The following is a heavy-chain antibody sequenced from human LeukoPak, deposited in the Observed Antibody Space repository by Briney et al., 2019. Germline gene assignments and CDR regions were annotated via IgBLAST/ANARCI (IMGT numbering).Heavy chain of an antibody. CDR2: IHYSGST. Sequence: SETLSLTCIVSGGSISSGSSYRSWIRQHPGKGLEWIGYIHYSGSTSYNPSLKSRVTISVDTSKNQFSLKLSSVTAADTAVYYCARGTRYCSGDSCQNWFDPWGQGTLVTVSS. V-gene: IGHV4-30-4*01. CDR1: GGSISSGSSY. J-gene: IGHJ5*02. D-gene: IGHD2-15*01. CDR3: ARGTRYCSGDSCQNWFDP.